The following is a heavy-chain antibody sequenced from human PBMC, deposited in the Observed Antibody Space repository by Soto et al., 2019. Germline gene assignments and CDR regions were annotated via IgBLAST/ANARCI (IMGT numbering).Heavy chain of an antibody. CDR1: GFTFSSYA. D-gene: IGHD7-27*01. Sequence: QVQLVESGGGVVQPGRSLRLSCAASGFTFSSYAMHWVRQAPGKGLGWVAVISYDGSNKYYADSVKGRFTISRDNSKKTLYLQMNSLRAEDTAVYYCSSGQGLGGFDPLGQGTLVTVSS. CDR3: SSGQGLGGFDP. V-gene: IGHV3-30-3*01. CDR2: ISYDGSNK. J-gene: IGHJ5*02.